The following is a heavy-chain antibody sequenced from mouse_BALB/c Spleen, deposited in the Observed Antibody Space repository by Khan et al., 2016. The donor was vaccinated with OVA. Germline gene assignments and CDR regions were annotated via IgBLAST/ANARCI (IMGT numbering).Heavy chain of an antibody. CDR2: INPSSGYT. CDR1: GYTFTSYT. D-gene: IGHD2-14*01. CDR3: AGDGGYYRSGGWFAY. V-gene: IGHV1-4*01. J-gene: IGHJ3*01. Sequence: QVQLQQSGAELARPGASVKLSCKASGYTFTSYTIPWINQRPGQGLEWIAYINPSSGYTNYTQKFKDKATLTADNASTTAYMQLSSLTSDDSAVYYCAGDGGYYRSGGWFAYWGQGTLVTVSA.